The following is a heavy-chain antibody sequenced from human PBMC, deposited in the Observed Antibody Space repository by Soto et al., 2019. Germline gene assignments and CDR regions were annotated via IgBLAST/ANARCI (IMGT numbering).Heavy chain of an antibody. CDR1: GFTFSSYW. CDR2: IMQDGSEK. Sequence: GGSLRLSCVASGFTFSSYWVSWVRQAPGKGLEWVANIMQDGSEKYYVDSVKGRFTISRDNAKNSLFLQMNSLRAEDTAVYYCARDVLAVAGIVNYWGLGTRVTVSS. D-gene: IGHD6-19*01. V-gene: IGHV3-7*05. CDR3: ARDVLAVAGIVNY. J-gene: IGHJ4*02.